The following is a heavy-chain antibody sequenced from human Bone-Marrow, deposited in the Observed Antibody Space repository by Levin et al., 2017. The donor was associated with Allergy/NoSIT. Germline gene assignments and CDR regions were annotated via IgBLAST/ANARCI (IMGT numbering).Heavy chain of an antibody. D-gene: IGHD4-17*01. CDR1: GGTFSRSA. CDR2: VLTNFGTA. Sequence: ASVKVSCKASGGTFSRSAFSWVRQAPGQGLEWMGVVLTNFGTANYAQKFQGRATITADEYTSTAYMDLSSLTSDATAVDYRARASLGDPSSFENWGQGALVTVS. V-gene: IGHV1-69*13. CDR3: ARASLGDPSSFEN. J-gene: IGHJ4*02.